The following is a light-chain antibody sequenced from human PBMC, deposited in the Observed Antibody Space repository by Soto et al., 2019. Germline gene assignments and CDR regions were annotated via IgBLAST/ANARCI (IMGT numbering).Light chain of an antibody. V-gene: IGLV2-14*01. Sequence: QSVLAQPASVSGSPGQSIPISCTGTSSYVGGYNYVSWYRQHPGRAPKLMIYDVSNRPSGVSNRFSGSKSGNTASLTISGLQAEDEADYYCSSYTRSSTYVFGTGTKVTVL. J-gene: IGLJ1*01. CDR3: SSYTRSSTYV. CDR2: DVS. CDR1: SSYVGGYNY.